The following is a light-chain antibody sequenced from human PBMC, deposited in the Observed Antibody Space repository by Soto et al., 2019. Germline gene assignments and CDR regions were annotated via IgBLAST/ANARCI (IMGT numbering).Light chain of an antibody. CDR3: LQHNSYPRT. CDR1: QGIRTD. CDR2: SAS. Sequence: DIQMTQSPSSLSASVGDRVTITCRASQGIRTDLGWYQQKPGKAPKRLIYSASSLQSGVPSRFSGSGSGTEFTLTISSLRPEDFATYYCLQHNSYPRTFGQGTKVDIK. J-gene: IGKJ1*01. V-gene: IGKV1-17*01.